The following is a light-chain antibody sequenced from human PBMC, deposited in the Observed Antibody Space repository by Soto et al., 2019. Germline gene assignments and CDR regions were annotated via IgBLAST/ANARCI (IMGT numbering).Light chain of an antibody. J-gene: IGKJ4*01. CDR1: QSVTNY. CDR2: DAS. Sequence: EIFLTQSPDTLSLSPRERATLSCRASQSVTNYIAWYQQRPGQAPRLLIYDASNRATGIPARFSGSGSGTDFTLTISSLEPEDFAVYYCQQRSNWPLTFGGGTKVDIK. CDR3: QQRSNWPLT. V-gene: IGKV3-11*01.